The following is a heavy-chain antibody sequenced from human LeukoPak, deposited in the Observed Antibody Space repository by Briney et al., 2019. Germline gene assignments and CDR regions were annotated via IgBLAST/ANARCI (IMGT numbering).Heavy chain of an antibody. V-gene: IGHV3-53*01. CDR1: GFTVSSNY. CDR3: ARVSRGPHPYYYDSSGYMDY. CDR2: IYSGGST. Sequence: QAGGSLRLSCAASGFTVSSNYMSWVCQAPGKGLEWVSVIYSGGSTYYADSVKGRFTISRDNSKNTLYLQMNSLRAEDTAAYYCARVSRGPHPYYYDSSGYMDYWGQGTLVTVSS. J-gene: IGHJ4*02. D-gene: IGHD3-22*01.